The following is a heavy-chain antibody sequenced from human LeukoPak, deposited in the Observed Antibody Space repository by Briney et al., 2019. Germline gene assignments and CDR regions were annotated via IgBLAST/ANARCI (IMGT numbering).Heavy chain of an antibody. D-gene: IGHD3-9*01. CDR3: ARYERLRYFDWLPDY. J-gene: IGHJ4*02. CDR2: ISSSGSTI. V-gene: IGHV3-11*01. Sequence: PGGSLRLSCAASGFTFSDYYMSWIRQAPGKGLEWVSYISSSGSTIYYADSVKGRFTISRDNAKNSLYLQMNSLRAEDTAVYYCARYERLRYFDWLPDYWGQGTLVTVSS. CDR1: GFTFSDYY.